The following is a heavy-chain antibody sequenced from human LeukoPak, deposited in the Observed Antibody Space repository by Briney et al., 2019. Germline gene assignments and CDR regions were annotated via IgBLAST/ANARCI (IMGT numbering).Heavy chain of an antibody. Sequence: PGGSLRLSCAASGFTFSSYGMHWVRQAPGKGLEWVAVIWYDGSNKYYADSVKGRFTISRDNSKNTLYLQMNSLRAEDTAVYYRARDPSGSYPDYWGQGTLVTVSS. CDR3: ARDPSGSYPDY. D-gene: IGHD1-26*01. J-gene: IGHJ4*02. CDR1: GFTFSSYG. V-gene: IGHV3-33*01. CDR2: IWYDGSNK.